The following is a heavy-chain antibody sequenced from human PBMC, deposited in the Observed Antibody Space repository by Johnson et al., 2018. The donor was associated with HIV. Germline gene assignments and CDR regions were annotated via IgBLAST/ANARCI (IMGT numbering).Heavy chain of an antibody. V-gene: IGHV3-30*18. CDR1: GFTFSSYG. CDR2: ISYDGSNK. CDR3: AKWGLGGAPKGAFDI. J-gene: IGHJ3*02. Sequence: QVHLVESGGGVVQPGRSLRLSCAASGFTFSSYGMHWVRQAPGKGLEWVAVISYDGSNKYYADSVKGRFTISRDNSKNTLYLQMNSLRAEDTAVYYCAKWGLGGAPKGAFDIWGQGTMVTVSS. D-gene: IGHD3-16*01.